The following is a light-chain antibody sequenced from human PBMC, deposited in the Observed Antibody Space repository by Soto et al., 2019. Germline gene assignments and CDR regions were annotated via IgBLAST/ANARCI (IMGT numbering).Light chain of an antibody. Sequence: ETVLTQSPGTLSLSPGERATLSCRASQTVSSRSLAWYQQKPGQAPRLLIYGASSRATGIPDRFSGSGSGTDFTLNISRLEPEDFAVYYCQQDFTSPLTFGQGTKLEIK. CDR1: QTVSSRS. V-gene: IGKV3-20*01. CDR2: GAS. CDR3: QQDFTSPLT. J-gene: IGKJ2*01.